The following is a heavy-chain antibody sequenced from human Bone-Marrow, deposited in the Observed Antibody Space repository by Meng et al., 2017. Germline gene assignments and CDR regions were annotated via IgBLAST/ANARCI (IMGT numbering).Heavy chain of an antibody. V-gene: IGHV1-69*13. CDR3: AGLQRGHGDGMDV. Sequence: SVKVSCKASGGTFSSYAISWVRQAPGQGREGMGGIIPIFGTANYAQKFQGRVTITADESTSTAYMELSRLRSEDTAVYYCAGLQRGHGDGMDVWGQGTTVTVSS. D-gene: IGHD4-17*01. CDR2: IIPIFGTA. J-gene: IGHJ6*02. CDR1: GGTFSSYA.